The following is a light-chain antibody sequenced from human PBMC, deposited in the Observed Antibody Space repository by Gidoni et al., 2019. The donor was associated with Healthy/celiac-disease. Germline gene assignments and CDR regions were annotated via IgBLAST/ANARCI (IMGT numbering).Light chain of an antibody. Sequence: QSALTQPASVSGSPGQSITISCTGTSSDVGCYDYVSWYQQHPGKAPKLMIYEVSNRPSGVSNRFSGSKSGNTASLTISGLQAEDEADYYCSSYTSSSTLFGTGTKVTV. CDR1: SSDVGCYDY. V-gene: IGLV2-14*01. J-gene: IGLJ1*01. CDR2: EVS. CDR3: SSYTSSSTL.